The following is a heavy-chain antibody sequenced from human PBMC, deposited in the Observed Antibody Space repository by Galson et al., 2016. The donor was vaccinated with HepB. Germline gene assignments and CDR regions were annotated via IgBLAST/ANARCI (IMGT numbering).Heavy chain of an antibody. Sequence: SETLSLTCGVSGASIISRDWWTWVRQPPGKGLEWIGQVYHSGTTNYSPSLKSRATISVDNSKNQFSLMLSSVTAADTAAYYCARQYTGSHLDYWGRGALVPVSS. CDR1: GASIISRDW. CDR2: VYHSGTT. V-gene: IGHV4-4*02. CDR3: ARQYTGSHLDY. J-gene: IGHJ4*02. D-gene: IGHD1-26*01.